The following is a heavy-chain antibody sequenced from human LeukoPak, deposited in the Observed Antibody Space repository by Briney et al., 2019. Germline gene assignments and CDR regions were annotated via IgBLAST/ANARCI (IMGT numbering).Heavy chain of an antibody. CDR3: ARPNSLYGSYDAFDI. V-gene: IGHV3-30-3*01. Sequence: GGSLRLSCAASGFTFSSYAMHWVRQAPGKGLEWVAVISYDGSNKYYADSVKGRFTISRDNSKNTLYLQMNSLRAEDTAVYYCARPNSLYGSYDAFDIWGQGTMVTVSS. J-gene: IGHJ3*02. CDR1: GFTFSSYA. CDR2: ISYDGSNK. D-gene: IGHD3-10*01.